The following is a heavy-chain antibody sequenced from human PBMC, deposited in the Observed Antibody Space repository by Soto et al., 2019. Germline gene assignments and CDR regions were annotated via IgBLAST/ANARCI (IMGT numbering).Heavy chain of an antibody. CDR2: ISSSSSYI. Sequence: AGGSLRLSCAASGFTFSSYSMNWVRQAPGKGLEWVSSISSSSSYIYYADSVKGRFTISRDNAKNSLYLQMNSLRAEDTAVYYCAGYCSSTSCSPYNWFDPWGQGTLVTVSS. CDR1: GFTFSSYS. D-gene: IGHD2-2*01. V-gene: IGHV3-21*01. J-gene: IGHJ5*02. CDR3: AGYCSSTSCSPYNWFDP.